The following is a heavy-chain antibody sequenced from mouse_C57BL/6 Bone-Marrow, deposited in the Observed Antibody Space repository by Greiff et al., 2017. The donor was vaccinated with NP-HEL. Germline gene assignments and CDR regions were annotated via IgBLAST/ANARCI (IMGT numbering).Heavy chain of an antibody. V-gene: IGHV1-64*01. J-gene: IGHJ2*01. CDR3: ARLKYYGSSYY. Sequence: VQLQQPGAELVKPGASVKLSCKASGYTFTSYWMHWVKQRPGQGLEWIGMIHPNSGSTNYNEKFKSKATLTVDKSSSTAYMQLSSLTSEDSAVYYCARLKYYGSSYYWGQGTTLTVSS. CDR2: IHPNSGST. CDR1: GYTFTSYW. D-gene: IGHD1-1*01.